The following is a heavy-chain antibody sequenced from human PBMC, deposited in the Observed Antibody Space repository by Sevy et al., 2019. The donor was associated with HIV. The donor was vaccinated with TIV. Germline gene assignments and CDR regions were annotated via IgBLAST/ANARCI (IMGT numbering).Heavy chain of an antibody. V-gene: IGHV4-31*03. Sequence: SETLSLTCTVSGGSISSGGYYWSWIRQHPGKGLEGIGYIDYSGGTYYNPSLKSRVTISVDTSKNQFSLKLSSVTAADTAVYYCARALDSSSWYPTGCAFDIWGQGTMVTVSS. J-gene: IGHJ3*02. CDR3: ARALDSSSWYPTGCAFDI. CDR2: IDYSGGT. D-gene: IGHD6-13*01. CDR1: GGSISSGGYY.